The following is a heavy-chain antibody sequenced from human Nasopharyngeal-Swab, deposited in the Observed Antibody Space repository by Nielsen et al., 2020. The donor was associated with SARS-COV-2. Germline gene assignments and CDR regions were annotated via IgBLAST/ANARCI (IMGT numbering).Heavy chain of an antibody. J-gene: IGHJ4*02. D-gene: IGHD6-13*01. CDR2: IYYSGST. CDR3: ARWKGIAAAWDY. Sequence: RQAPGKGLEWIGSIYYSGSTYYNPSPKSRVTISVDTSKNQFSLKLSSVTAADTAVYYCARWKGIAAAWDYWGQGTLVTVSS. V-gene: IGHV4-39*01.